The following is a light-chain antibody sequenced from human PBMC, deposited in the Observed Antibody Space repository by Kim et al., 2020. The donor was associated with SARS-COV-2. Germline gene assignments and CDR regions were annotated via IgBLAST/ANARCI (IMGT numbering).Light chain of an antibody. CDR3: AAWDDSLSGYV. CDR2: RNN. Sequence: GQTVTIACSGRASNIGSNYVYWYQQLPGPAPKLLIYRNNQRPSGVPDRFSGSKSGTSASLAISGLRSEDEADYYCAAWDDSLSGYVFGTGTKVTVL. J-gene: IGLJ1*01. CDR1: ASNIGSNY. V-gene: IGLV1-47*01.